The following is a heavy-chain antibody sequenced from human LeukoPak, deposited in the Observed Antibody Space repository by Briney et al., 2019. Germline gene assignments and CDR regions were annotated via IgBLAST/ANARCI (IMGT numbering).Heavy chain of an antibody. V-gene: IGHV4-34*01. CDR1: GGSFSGYY. J-gene: IGHJ4*02. CDR2: INHSGST. CDR3: ARGLQTH. Sequence: SETLSLTCAVYGGSFSGYYWSWIRQPPGEGLEWIGEINHSGSTNYNPSLKSRVTISVDTSKNQFSLKLSSVTAADTAVYYCARGLQTHWGQGTLVTVSS.